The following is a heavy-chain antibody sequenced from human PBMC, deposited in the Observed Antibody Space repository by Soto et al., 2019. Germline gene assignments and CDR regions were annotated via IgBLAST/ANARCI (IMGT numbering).Heavy chain of an antibody. D-gene: IGHD3-22*01. CDR3: AREYYDSSGYYSWEPFDY. V-gene: IGHV1-69*13. Sequence: GASVKVSCKASGGTFSSYAICWVRQAPGQGLEWMGGIIPIFGTANYAQKFQGRVTITADESTSTAYVELSSLRSEGTAVYYCAREYYDSSGYYSWEPFDYWGQGTLVTVSS. CDR1: GGTFSSYA. J-gene: IGHJ4*02. CDR2: IIPIFGTA.